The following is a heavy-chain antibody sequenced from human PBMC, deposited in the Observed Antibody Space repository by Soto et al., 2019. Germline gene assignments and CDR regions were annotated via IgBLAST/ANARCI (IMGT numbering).Heavy chain of an antibody. V-gene: IGHV4-39*01. CDR1: GGSISSSSYY. D-gene: IGHD6-13*01. Sequence: SETLSLTCTVSGGSISSSSYYWGWIRQPPGKGLEWIGSIYYSGSTYYNPSLKSRVTISVDTSKNQFSLKLSSVTAADTAVYYCARGQKLEHPFDYWGQGTLVTVS. CDR3: ARGQKLEHPFDY. J-gene: IGHJ4*02. CDR2: IYYSGST.